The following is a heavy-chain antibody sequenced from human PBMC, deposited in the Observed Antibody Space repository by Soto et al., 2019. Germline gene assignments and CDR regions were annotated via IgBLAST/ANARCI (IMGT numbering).Heavy chain of an antibody. D-gene: IGHD6-13*01. CDR1: GGSISSYY. CDR3: ARASIAADGLGFDY. V-gene: IGHV4-59*01. Sequence: SETLSLTCTVSGGSISSYYWSWIRQPPGKGLEWIGYIYYSGSTNYNPSLKSRVTISVDTSKNQFSLKLSSVTAADTAVYYCARASIAADGLGFDYWGQGTLVTVSS. J-gene: IGHJ4*02. CDR2: IYYSGST.